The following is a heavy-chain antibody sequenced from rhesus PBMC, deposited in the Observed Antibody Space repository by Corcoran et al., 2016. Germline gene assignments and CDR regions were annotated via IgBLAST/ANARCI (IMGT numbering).Heavy chain of an antibody. CDR1: GGSISSNY. CDR3: AREAQYLGWLFAGYFDI. Sequence: QVQLQESGPGLVKPSETLSLTCAVSGGSISSNYWSWIRQAPGKGLEWIGRIYGSGGSTDYNPSLKSRVTISTDTSKGQFSLGLSAVSAADTAVYYCAREAQYLGWLFAGYFDIWGPGTPITISS. CDR2: IYGSGGST. J-gene: IGHJ2*01. V-gene: IGHV4-160*01. D-gene: IGHD3-3*01.